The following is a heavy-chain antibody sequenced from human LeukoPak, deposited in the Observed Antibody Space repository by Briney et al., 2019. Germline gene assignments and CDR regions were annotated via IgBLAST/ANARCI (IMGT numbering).Heavy chain of an antibody. Sequence: SETLSLTCAVYGGSFIGFHWNWIRKAPGKGLEWIGDINHSGSTNYNPSLTSRVTISVDPSKNQFSLNLSSVTAADTAVYYCAGAPGPRRYGSGSYYNGGSCFDPWGQGTLVTVSA. CDR3: AGAPGPRRYGSGSYYNGGSCFDP. CDR1: GGSFIGFH. J-gene: IGHJ5*02. D-gene: IGHD3-10*01. V-gene: IGHV4-34*01. CDR2: INHSGST.